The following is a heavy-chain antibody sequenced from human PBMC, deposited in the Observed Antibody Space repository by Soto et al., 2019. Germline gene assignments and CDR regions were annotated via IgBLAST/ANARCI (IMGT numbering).Heavy chain of an antibody. V-gene: IGHV4-31*03. CDR3: ARDQITVVRGVITAHYGVDL. Sequence: PSETLSLTCIVSGGSINSAGYYWSWIRQHPGTGLEWIGYIYYSGSTHYNPSLKSRVTISLDTSKNEFSLKLSSVTAADTAIYYCARDQITVVRGVITAHYGVDLWGQGTLVTVSS. D-gene: IGHD3-10*01. J-gene: IGHJ5*02. CDR1: GGSINSAGYY. CDR2: IYYSGST.